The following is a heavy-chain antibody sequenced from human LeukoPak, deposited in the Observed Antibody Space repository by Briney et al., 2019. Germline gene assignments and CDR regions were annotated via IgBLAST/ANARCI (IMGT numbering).Heavy chain of an antibody. D-gene: IGHD2-2*01. CDR1: EFTFKNFD. CDR3: ARDWGSRDIVVVPAAHPYYYYYGMDV. Sequence: GGSLRLSCAASEFTFKNFDMSWVRQAPGKGLEWVSTISSNGGSTFYADSVKGRFTISRDNSKNTVYLHMNSLRAEDTAVYYCARDWGSRDIVVVPAAHPYYYYYGMDVWGQGTTVTVSS. J-gene: IGHJ6*02. CDR2: ISSNGGST. V-gene: IGHV3-23*01.